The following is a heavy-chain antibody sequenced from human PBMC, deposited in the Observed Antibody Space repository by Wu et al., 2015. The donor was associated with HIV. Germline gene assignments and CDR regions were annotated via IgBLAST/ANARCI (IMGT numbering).Heavy chain of an antibody. V-gene: IGHV1-18*01. D-gene: IGHD1-1*01. Sequence: QVHLVQFGGEVKKPGSSVKVTCKASGDGFTSYAVSWVRQAPGQGLEWMGWISTYYDNTNYAQKFQGRVTMTTDAFTRTAYMELRSLRSDDTAVYYCARDGTTGTSYFDYWGQGTLVTVSS. CDR1: GDGFTSYA. CDR3: ARDGTTGTSYFDY. CDR2: ISTYYDNT. J-gene: IGHJ4*02.